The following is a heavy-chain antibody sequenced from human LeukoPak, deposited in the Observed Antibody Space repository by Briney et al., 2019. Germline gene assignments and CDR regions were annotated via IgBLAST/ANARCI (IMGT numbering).Heavy chain of an antibody. D-gene: IGHD2-21*01. Sequence: SETLSLTCIVSGASISSYYWSWIRQPAGKGLEWIGRIYTSGSTNYNPSLKSRVTISVDTSKDQFSLSLSSVTAADTAVYYCARITFVVEGYGMDVWGQGTTVTVSS. V-gene: IGHV4-4*07. CDR3: ARITFVVEGYGMDV. J-gene: IGHJ6*02. CDR1: GASISSYY. CDR2: IYTSGST.